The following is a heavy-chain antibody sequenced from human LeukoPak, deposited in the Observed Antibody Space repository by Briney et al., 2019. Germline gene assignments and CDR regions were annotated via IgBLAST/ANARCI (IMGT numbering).Heavy chain of an antibody. V-gene: IGHV3-73*01. J-gene: IGHJ3*02. Sequence: PGGSLRLSCAASGLTFSGSAMHWVRQASGKGLEWVGRIRSKANSYATAYAASVKGRFTISRDDSKNTAYLQMNSLKTEDTAVYYCTRGSGYGLAFDIWGQGAMVTVSS. D-gene: IGHD3-22*01. CDR2: IRSKANSYAT. CDR1: GLTFSGSA. CDR3: TRGSGYGLAFDI.